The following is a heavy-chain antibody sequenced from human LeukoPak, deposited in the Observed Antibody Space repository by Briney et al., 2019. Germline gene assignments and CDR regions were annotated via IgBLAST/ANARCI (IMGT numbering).Heavy chain of an antibody. Sequence: PGGSLRLSCAASGFTFSSYRMNWVRQAPGKGLDWVSSISSSSSYIYYADSVKGRFTISRDNAKNSLYLQMNSLRAEDTAVYYCARAGGDGYNPNTYWGQGTLVTVSS. V-gene: IGHV3-21*01. CDR2: ISSSSSYI. CDR3: ARAGGDGYNPNTY. J-gene: IGHJ4*02. D-gene: IGHD5-24*01. CDR1: GFTFSSYR.